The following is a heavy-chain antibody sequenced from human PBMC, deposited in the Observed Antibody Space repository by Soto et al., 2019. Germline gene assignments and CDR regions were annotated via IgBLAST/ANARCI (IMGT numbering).Heavy chain of an antibody. V-gene: IGHV4-34*01. CDR3: ARAAPRYCSGGSCYSGRHY. CDR1: GGGFSGCY. CDR2: INHSGST. D-gene: IGHD2-15*01. J-gene: IGHJ4*02. Sequence: PSETRSLTCAVYGGGFSGCYWGWIRQPPGKGLEWIGEINHSGSTNYNPSLKSRVTISVDTSKNQFSLKLSSVTAADTAVYYCARAAPRYCSGGSCYSGRHYWGQGTLVTVS.